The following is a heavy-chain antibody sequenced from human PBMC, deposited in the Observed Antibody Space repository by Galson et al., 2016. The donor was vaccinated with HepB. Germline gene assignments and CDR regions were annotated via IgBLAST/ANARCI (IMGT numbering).Heavy chain of an antibody. Sequence: SETLSLTCAVYGGSFSDYYWNWIRQPPGKGLEWIGEINHSGSTNYNPSLKSRVTISVDTSKNQFSLKLRSVTAADTAVYYCASPAAFYYVSGRYLYNEYWGQGTPVTVSS. CDR3: ASPAAFYYVSGRYLYNEY. V-gene: IGHV4-34*01. CDR2: INHSGST. CDR1: GGSFSDYY. J-gene: IGHJ4*02. D-gene: IGHD3-10*01.